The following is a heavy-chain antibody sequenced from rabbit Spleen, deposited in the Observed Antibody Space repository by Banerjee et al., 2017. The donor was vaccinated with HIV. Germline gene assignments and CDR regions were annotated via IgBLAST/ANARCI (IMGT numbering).Heavy chain of an antibody. CDR3: ARDTSTSFSTYGMDL. J-gene: IGHJ6*01. D-gene: IGHD1-1*01. CDR2: INIVTGKS. V-gene: IGHV1S40*01. CDR1: GVSFNFNNY. Sequence: LEESGGDLVKPGASLTLTCTASGVSFNFNNYMCWVHQAPGKGLEWIGCINIVTGKSVYASWAKGRFIMSRTSSTTVTLQMTSLTAADTATYFCARDTSTSFSTYGMDLWGQGTLVTVS.